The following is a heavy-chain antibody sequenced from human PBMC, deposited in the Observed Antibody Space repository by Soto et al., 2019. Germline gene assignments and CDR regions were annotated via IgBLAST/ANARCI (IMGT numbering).Heavy chain of an antibody. Sequence: EVQLVESGGGLVKPGGSLRLSCAASGLTFSNAWMNWVRQAPGKGLEWVGRIKSKTDGGTTDYAAPVKGRFTISRDDSKNTLYLQMNSLKTEDTAVYYCTTGVWGHYGDYAPDAFDIWGQGTMVTVSS. J-gene: IGHJ3*02. CDR1: GLTFSNAW. D-gene: IGHD4-17*01. V-gene: IGHV3-15*07. CDR2: IKSKTDGGTT. CDR3: TTGVWGHYGDYAPDAFDI.